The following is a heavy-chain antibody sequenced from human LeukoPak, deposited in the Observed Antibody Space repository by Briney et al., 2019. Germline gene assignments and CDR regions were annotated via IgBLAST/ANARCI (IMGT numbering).Heavy chain of an antibody. CDR3: ARGQAYYDILTGYYSYFDY. CDR1: GFTFSSYS. J-gene: IGHJ4*02. D-gene: IGHD3-9*01. V-gene: IGHV3-48*04. CDR2: ISSSSTI. Sequence: GGSLRLSCAASGFTFSSYSMNWVRQAPGKGLEWVSYISSSSTIYYADSVKGRFTISRDNAKNSLYLQMNSLRAEDTAVYYCARGQAYYDILTGYYSYFDYWGQGTLVTVSS.